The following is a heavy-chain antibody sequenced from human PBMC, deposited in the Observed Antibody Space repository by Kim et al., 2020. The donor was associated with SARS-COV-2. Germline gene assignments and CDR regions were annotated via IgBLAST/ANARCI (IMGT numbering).Heavy chain of an antibody. J-gene: IGHJ4*02. CDR1: GFTFTNYA. CDR3: ASDQVAGTDAYFDY. CDR2: LSYGGTTK. D-gene: IGHD6-19*01. Sequence: GGSLRLSCAVSGFTFTNYAMHWVRQAPGKGLEWVAILSYGGTTKNYADSVKGRFTISRDNSKNTLYLQMDSLTPADTAVYYCASDQVAGTDAYFDYWGQGTLVTVAS. V-gene: IGHV3-30*03.